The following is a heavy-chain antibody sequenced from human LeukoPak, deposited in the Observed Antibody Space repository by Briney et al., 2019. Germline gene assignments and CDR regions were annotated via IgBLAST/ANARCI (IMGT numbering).Heavy chain of an antibody. CDR2: ISAYSGNT. J-gene: IGHJ6*04. CDR1: GYTFASYA. V-gene: IGHV1-18*04. D-gene: IGHD2-15*01. CDR3: ARDGYCSGGSCYNSRYGMDV. Sequence: ASVKVSCKASGYTFASYAITWVRQAPGQGLEWMGWISAYSGNTDYAQKLQGRVTMTTDTSTSTAYMELRSLRSDDTAVYYCARDGYCSGGSCYNSRYGMDVWGKGTTVTVSS.